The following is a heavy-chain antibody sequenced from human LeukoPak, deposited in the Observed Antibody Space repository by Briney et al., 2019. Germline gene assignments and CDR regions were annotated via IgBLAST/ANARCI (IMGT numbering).Heavy chain of an antibody. D-gene: IGHD6-13*01. V-gene: IGHV1-69*05. CDR2: IIPIFGTA. Sequence: ASVKVSCKASGGTFSSYAISRVRQAPGQGLEWMGRIIPIFGTANYAQKFQGRVTITTDESTSTAYMELSSLRSEDTAVYYCARDRSSSWSTFDYWGQGTLVTVSS. CDR3: ARDRSSSWSTFDY. J-gene: IGHJ4*02. CDR1: GGTFSSYA.